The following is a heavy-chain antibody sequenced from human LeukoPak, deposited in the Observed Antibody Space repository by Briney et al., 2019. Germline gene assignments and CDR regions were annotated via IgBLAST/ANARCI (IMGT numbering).Heavy chain of an antibody. CDR2: IYYSGST. CDR1: GDSISSTSYY. D-gene: IGHD6-19*01. Sequence: PSETLSLTCTVSGDSISSTSYYWGWIRQPPGKGLEWTGAIYYSGSTYYSPSLNSQVTISVDTSKNQFSLKLSSVTAADTAVYYCTREVDSSGWYSSSNYWGQGTLVIVSS. V-gene: IGHV4-39*07. J-gene: IGHJ4*02. CDR3: TREVDSSGWYSSSNY.